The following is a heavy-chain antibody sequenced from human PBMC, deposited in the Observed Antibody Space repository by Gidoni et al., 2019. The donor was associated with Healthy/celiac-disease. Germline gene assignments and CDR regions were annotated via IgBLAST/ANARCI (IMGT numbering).Heavy chain of an antibody. CDR2: MNPNSGNT. J-gene: IGHJ6*02. Sequence: QVQLVQSGAEVKKPGASVTVSCKASGYTFTSYDINWVRQATGQGLEWMGWMNPNSGNTGYAQKFQGRVTMTRNTSISTAYMELSSLRSEDTAVYYCARGQNILTSHYYYYYYGMDVWGQGTTVTVSS. D-gene: IGHD3-9*01. CDR1: GYTFTSYD. CDR3: ARGQNILTSHYYYYYYGMDV. V-gene: IGHV1-8*01.